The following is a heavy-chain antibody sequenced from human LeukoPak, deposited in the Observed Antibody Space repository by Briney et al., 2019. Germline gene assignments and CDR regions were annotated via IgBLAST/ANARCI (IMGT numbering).Heavy chain of an antibody. CDR3: ARGDDSSDPDFDY. CDR2: INPNSGGT. V-gene: IGHV1-2*02. J-gene: IGHJ4*02. Sequence: ASVKVSCKASGYTFTGYYMHWVRQAPGQGLEWMGWINPNSGGTNYAQKFQGRVTMTRDTSISTAYMELSRLRSDDTAVYYCARGDDSSDPDFDYWGRGTLVTVSS. CDR1: GYTFTGYY. D-gene: IGHD3-22*01.